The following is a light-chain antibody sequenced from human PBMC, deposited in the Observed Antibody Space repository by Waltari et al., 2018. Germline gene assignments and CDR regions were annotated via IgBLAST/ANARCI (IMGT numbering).Light chain of an antibody. CDR3: QQYYNWPPFT. CDR2: GAS. J-gene: IGKJ3*01. Sequence: EIVMTQSPATLSVSPGERATLPCRASQGVSSNLAWYQQKPGQAPRLLTYGASTRATGIPARFSGSGSETEFTLTISSLQSEDFAVYYCQQYYNWPPFTFGPGTKVDIK. V-gene: IGKV3-15*01. CDR1: QGVSSN.